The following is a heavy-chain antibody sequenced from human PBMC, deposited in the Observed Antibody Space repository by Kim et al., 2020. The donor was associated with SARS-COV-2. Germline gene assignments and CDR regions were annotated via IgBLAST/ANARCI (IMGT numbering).Heavy chain of an antibody. J-gene: IGHJ3*02. V-gene: IGHV4-30-4*01. CDR1: GGSISSGDYY. Sequence: SETLSLTCTVSGGSISSGDYYWSWIHQPPGKGLEWIGYIYYSGSTYYNPSLKSRVTISVDTSKNQFSLKLSSVTAADTAVYYCAREAIRRITMSNDAFDIWGQGTMVTVSS. D-gene: IGHD3-10*02. CDR3: AREAIRRITMSNDAFDI. CDR2: IYYSGST.